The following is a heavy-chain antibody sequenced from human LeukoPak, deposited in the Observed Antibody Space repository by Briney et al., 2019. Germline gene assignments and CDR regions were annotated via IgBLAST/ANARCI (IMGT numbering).Heavy chain of an antibody. CDR1: GGSFSGYY. CDR2: INHSGST. D-gene: IGHD6-6*01. CDR3: ARGRGSSSVCFDL. V-gene: IGHV4-34*01. J-gene: IGHJ2*01. Sequence: SETLSLTCAVYGGSFSGYYWSWVRQPPGKGLEWIGEINHSGSTNYNPSLKSRVTISVDTSKNQFSLKLSSVTAADTAVYYCARGRGSSSVCFDLWGRGTLVTVSS.